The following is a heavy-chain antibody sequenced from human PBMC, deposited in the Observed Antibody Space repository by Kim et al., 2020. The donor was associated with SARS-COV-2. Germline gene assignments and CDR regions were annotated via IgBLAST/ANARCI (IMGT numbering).Heavy chain of an antibody. Sequence: YADSVKGRFTISRDNSKNTLYLQMNSLRAEDTAVYYCAKELVVVGGPIDYWGQGTLVTVSS. D-gene: IGHD1-26*01. V-gene: IGHV3-23*01. J-gene: IGHJ4*02. CDR3: AKELVVVGGPIDY.